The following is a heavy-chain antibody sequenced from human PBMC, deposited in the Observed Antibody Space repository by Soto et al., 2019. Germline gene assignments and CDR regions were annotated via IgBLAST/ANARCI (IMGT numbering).Heavy chain of an antibody. CDR1: GGSISSYY. Sequence: QVQLQESGPGLVKPSETLSLTCTVSGGSISSYYWSWIRQPPGQGLEWMGYSYSSGSTHYNPSLKRRSTLSVDPSKNQCSLKLSSVSAANTAVYSCARLKSYDFWSGYSYYYYYLDVWGKGTTVTVSS. CDR2: SYSSGST. J-gene: IGHJ6*03. CDR3: ARLKSYDFWSGYSYYYYYLDV. D-gene: IGHD3-3*01. V-gene: IGHV4-59*08.